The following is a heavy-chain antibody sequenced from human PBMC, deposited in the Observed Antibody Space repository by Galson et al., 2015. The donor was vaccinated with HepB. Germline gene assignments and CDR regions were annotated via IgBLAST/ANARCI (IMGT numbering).Heavy chain of an antibody. Sequence: SLRLSCAGSGFTFSGSAMHWVRQASGKGLEWVGRIGSASYNYATAYTASVKGRFTLSRDDSKNTAFLQMNSLRTEDTAVYYCARLRFERWLQGRGLVDSWGQGTLVTVSS. V-gene: IGHV3-73*01. CDR2: IGSASYNYAT. CDR1: GFTFSGSA. J-gene: IGHJ4*02. D-gene: IGHD5-24*01. CDR3: ARLRFERWLQGRGLVDS.